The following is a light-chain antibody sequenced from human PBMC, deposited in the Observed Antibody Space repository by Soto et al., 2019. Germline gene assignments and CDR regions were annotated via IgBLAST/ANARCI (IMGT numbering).Light chain of an antibody. V-gene: IGLV7-46*01. Sequence: QAVVTQAPSLTVSPGGTVTLTCGSSTGAVTSGHYPYWFQQKPGQAPRTLIYDTSNKHSWTPARFSGSLLGGKAALTLSGAQPEDEAEYYCLLSYSGARVRVFGTGTKVTV. J-gene: IGLJ1*01. CDR2: DTS. CDR3: LLSYSGARVRV. CDR1: TGAVTSGHY.